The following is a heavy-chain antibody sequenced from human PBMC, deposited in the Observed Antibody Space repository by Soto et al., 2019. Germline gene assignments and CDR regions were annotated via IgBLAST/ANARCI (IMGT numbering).Heavy chain of an antibody. CDR3: ARGPSSSWYPDPRGGFNWFDP. J-gene: IGHJ5*02. V-gene: IGHV4-34*01. CDR2: INHSGST. D-gene: IGHD6-13*01. Sequence: QVQLQQWGAGLLKPSETLSLTCAVYGGSFSGYYWSWIRQPPGKGLEWIGEINHSGSTNYNPALKSRVTIAVDTSKNQFSLRLSSVTAADTAVYYCARGPSSSWYPDPRGGFNWFDPWGQGTLVTVSS. CDR1: GGSFSGYY.